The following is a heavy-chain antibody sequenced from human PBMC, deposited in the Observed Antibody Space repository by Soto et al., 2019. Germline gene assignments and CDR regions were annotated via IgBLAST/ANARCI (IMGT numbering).Heavy chain of an antibody. Sequence: PGGSLRLSCAASGFRFSTYSMHLVRQAPGKGLECVSLISSSSDYAYYADSVQGRFTVSREKARSSVYLQMNSLTADDTAVYYCANYYHAASYYYGLDVWGHRPTVTLSS. D-gene: IGHD3-10*01. CDR2: ISSSSDYA. J-gene: IGHJ6*02. CDR1: GFRFSTYS. CDR3: ANYYHAASYYYGLDV. V-gene: IGHV3-21*06.